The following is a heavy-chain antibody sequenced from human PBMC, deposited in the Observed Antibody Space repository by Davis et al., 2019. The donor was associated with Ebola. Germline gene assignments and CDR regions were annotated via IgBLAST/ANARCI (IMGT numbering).Heavy chain of an antibody. CDR3: ARQGWIAARPGGRHWFDP. Sequence: GESLKISCKGSGYSFTSYWIGWVRQMPGKGLEWMGIIYPGDSDTRYSPSFQGQVTTSADKSISTAYLQWSSLKASDTAMYYCARQGWIAARPGGRHWFDPWGQGTLVTVSS. CDR1: GYSFTSYW. CDR2: IYPGDSDT. V-gene: IGHV5-51*01. D-gene: IGHD6-6*01. J-gene: IGHJ5*02.